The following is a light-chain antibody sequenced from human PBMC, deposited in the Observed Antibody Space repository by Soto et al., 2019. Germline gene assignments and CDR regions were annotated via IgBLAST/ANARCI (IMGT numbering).Light chain of an antibody. Sequence: EIVLTQSPGTLSLSLGERATLSCRASQSVTSNSLSWYQQKPGQAPRLLIYGASTRVTGIPDRFSGSGSGTDFTFTISRLEPEDFALYYCHQYGGPPRTFGQGTKVDIK. J-gene: IGKJ1*01. V-gene: IGKV3-20*01. CDR1: QSVTSNS. CDR2: GAS. CDR3: HQYGGPPRT.